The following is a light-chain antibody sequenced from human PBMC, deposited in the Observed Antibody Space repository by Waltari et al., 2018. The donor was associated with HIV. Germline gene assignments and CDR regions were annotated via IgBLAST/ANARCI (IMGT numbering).Light chain of an antibody. CDR2: EDN. V-gene: IGLV6-57*01. CDR1: SGSIASNF. Sequence: NFMLAQPHSVSGSPGKTVTMSCTRSSGSIASNFVQWYRQRPDSSPTIVIYEDNQRPSGVPDRFSVSIDSSSNSASLTISGLKTEDEADYYCQSYDSSNQWVFGGGTKLTVL. J-gene: IGLJ3*02. CDR3: QSYDSSNQWV.